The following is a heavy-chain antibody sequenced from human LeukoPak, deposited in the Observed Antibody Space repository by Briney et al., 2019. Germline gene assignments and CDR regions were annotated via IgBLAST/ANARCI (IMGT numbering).Heavy chain of an antibody. Sequence: GGSLRLSCAASGFTVSNNYMSWVRQAPGKGLEWVAVIYSGGTIYYADSVKGRFTISRDNSKSTVYLQMNSLRPEDTGVYYCARDFLTSTNDFWGQGILVTVSS. CDR1: GFTVSNNY. CDR2: IYSGGTI. D-gene: IGHD1-14*01. CDR3: ARDFLTSTNDF. V-gene: IGHV3-66*02. J-gene: IGHJ4*02.